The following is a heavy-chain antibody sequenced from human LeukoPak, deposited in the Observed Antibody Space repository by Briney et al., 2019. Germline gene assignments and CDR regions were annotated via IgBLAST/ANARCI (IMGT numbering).Heavy chain of an antibody. D-gene: IGHD2-2*01. CDR3: ARFHQLRTQGTVIGAFDI. V-gene: IGHV1-69*04. CDR2: IIPILGIA. J-gene: IGHJ3*02. Sequence: GASVKVSCKASGGTFSSYAISWVRQAPGQGLEWMGRIIPILGIANYAQKFQGRVTITADKSTGTAYMELSSLRSEDTAVYYCARFHQLRTQGTVIGAFDIWGQGTMVTVSS. CDR1: GGTFSSYA.